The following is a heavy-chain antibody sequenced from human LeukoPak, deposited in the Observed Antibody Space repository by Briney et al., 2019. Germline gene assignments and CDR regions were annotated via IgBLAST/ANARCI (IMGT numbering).Heavy chain of an antibody. Sequence: GGSLRLSCAASGFTFSSYSMNWVRQAPGKGLEWVANIKQDGSEKYYVDSVKGRFTISRDNAKNSLYLQMNSLRAEDTALYYCAKDIGDNYYDSSGYLDAFDIWGQGTMVTVSS. CDR1: GFTFSSYS. CDR2: IKQDGSEK. J-gene: IGHJ3*02. V-gene: IGHV3-7*03. CDR3: AKDIGDNYYDSSGYLDAFDI. D-gene: IGHD3-22*01.